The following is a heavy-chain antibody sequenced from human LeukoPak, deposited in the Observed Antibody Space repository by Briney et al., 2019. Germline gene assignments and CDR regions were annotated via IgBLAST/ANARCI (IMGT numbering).Heavy chain of an antibody. CDR1: GGSISSSSYY. CDR2: INYIGNT. J-gene: IGHJ4*02. CDR3: AREYGDYDYFDY. Sequence: SETLSLTCTVSGGSISSSSYYWGWIRQPPGKGLEWIGSINYIGNTYYNLSLKSRVTISVDTSDNQFSLRLSSVTAADTAVYYCAREYGDYDYFDYWGQGTPVTVSS. D-gene: IGHD4-17*01. V-gene: IGHV4-39*07.